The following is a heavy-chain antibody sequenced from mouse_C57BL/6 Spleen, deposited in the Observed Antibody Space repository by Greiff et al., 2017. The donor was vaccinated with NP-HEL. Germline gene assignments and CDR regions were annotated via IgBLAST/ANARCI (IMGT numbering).Heavy chain of an antibody. Sequence: VQLQQSGAELAKPGASVKLSCKASGYTFTSYWMHWVKQRPGQGLEWIGYINPSSGYTKYNQKFKDKATLTADKSSSTAYMQLSSLTYEDSAIYYCARRGAPLYNALFGHWGQGTPLTGSS. D-gene: IGHD2-3*01. CDR1: GYTFTSYW. CDR2: INPSSGYT. J-gene: IGHJ2*01. CDR3: ARRGAPLYNALFGH. V-gene: IGHV1-7*01.